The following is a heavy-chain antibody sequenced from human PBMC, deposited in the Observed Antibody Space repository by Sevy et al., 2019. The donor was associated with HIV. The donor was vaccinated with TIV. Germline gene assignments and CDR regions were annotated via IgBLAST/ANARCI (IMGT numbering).Heavy chain of an antibody. D-gene: IGHD4-17*01. CDR3: AKGDYVFPKPYYMDV. Sequence: GGSLRLSCAASGFTFSSYAMSWVRQAPGKGLEWVSVISGSGGSTYYADSVKGRFTSSRENSKNTLYLQMNSLRAEDTAVYYWAKGDYVFPKPYYMDVWGKGTTVTVSS. CDR2: ISGSGGST. V-gene: IGHV3-23*01. J-gene: IGHJ6*03. CDR1: GFTFSSYA.